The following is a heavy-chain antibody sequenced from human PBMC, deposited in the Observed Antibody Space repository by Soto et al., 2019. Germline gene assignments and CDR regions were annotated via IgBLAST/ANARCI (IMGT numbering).Heavy chain of an antibody. Sequence: GGSLRPSCEASGFSFSTYSMHWVRQAPGKGLEWVSSIGRRSDIYYADSVKGRFTISRDNAKNSVSLQMNSLRDEDTAVYYCAREETAWPLAYGLDVWGQGTTVTVSS. J-gene: IGHJ6*02. D-gene: IGHD2-21*02. V-gene: IGHV3-21*01. CDR3: AREETAWPLAYGLDV. CDR2: IGRRSDI. CDR1: GFSFSTYS.